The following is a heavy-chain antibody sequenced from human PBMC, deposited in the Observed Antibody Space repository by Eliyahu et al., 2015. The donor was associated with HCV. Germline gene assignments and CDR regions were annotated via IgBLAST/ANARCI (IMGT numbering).Heavy chain of an antibody. J-gene: IGHJ6*03. CDR3: ARGYYGSGSYDDYYYMDV. V-gene: IGHV3-53*02. CDR2: IYSGGST. D-gene: IGHD3-10*01. Sequence: EVQLVETGGGLIQPGGSLRLSCAASGFTVSSNYMSWVRQAPGKGLEWVSVIYSGGSTYFPDSVKGRFTISRDNSKNTLYLQMNSLRAEDTAVYYCARGYYGSGSYDDYYYMDVWGKGTTVTVSS. CDR1: GFTVSSNY.